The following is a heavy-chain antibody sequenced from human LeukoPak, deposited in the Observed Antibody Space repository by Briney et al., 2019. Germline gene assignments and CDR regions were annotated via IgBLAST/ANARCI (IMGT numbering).Heavy chain of an antibody. J-gene: IGHJ6*03. Sequence: SETLSLTCTVSGGSISSSSYYWGWIRQPPGKGLEWIGSIYYSGSTYYNPSLKSRVTISVDTSKNQFSLRLSSVTAADTAAYYCARQLWFGDSSYYMDVWGKGTTVTVSS. V-gene: IGHV4-39*07. CDR2: IYYSGST. CDR1: GGSISSSSYY. CDR3: ARQLWFGDSSYYMDV. D-gene: IGHD3-10*01.